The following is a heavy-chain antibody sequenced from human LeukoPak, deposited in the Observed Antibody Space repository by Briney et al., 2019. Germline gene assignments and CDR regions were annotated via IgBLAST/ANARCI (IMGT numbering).Heavy chain of an antibody. CDR1: GFTFSSYG. J-gene: IGHJ4*02. CDR3: ARDSHCNGNRCYLTTPY. V-gene: IGHV3-33*01. CDR2: IWYDGSNK. D-gene: IGHD2-15*01. Sequence: PGGSLRLSCAASGFTFSSYGMHWVRQAPGKGLEWVAVIWYDGSNKYYADSVKGRFTISRDSSKNTLYLQMNSLRAEDTAVYYCARDSHCNGNRCYLTTPYWGQGTLVTVSS.